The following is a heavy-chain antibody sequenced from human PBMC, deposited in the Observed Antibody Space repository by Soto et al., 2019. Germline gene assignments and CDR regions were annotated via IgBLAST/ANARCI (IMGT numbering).Heavy chain of an antibody. D-gene: IGHD2-15*01. Sequence: PSETLSLTCTVSGGSVSSGSYYWSWIRQPPGKGLERIGYIYYSGSTNYNPSLKSRVTISVDTSKNQFSLKLSSVTAADTAVYYCARDLGYCSGGSCHHDAFDIWGQGTMVTVSS. CDR2: IYYSGST. CDR3: ARDLGYCSGGSCHHDAFDI. V-gene: IGHV4-61*01. J-gene: IGHJ3*02. CDR1: GGSVSSGSYY.